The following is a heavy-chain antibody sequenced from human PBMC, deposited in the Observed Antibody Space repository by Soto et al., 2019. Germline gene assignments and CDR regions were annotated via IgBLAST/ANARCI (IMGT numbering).Heavy chain of an antibody. Sequence: EARLLGSGGGLIQPGGSLSLSGVVSGFSMSNHASTWVRQAPGKGRELVSSISSTGSKTYYADSINGRFTISRDNSKNTVFLQMTSLRPDDMAFYFCAREPKPFMTGYYDLWGQGTLWTVAS. V-gene: IGHV3-23*01. CDR2: ISSTGSKT. J-gene: IGHJ4*02. CDR1: GFSMSNHA. CDR3: AREPKPFMTGYYDL. D-gene: IGHD3-9*01.